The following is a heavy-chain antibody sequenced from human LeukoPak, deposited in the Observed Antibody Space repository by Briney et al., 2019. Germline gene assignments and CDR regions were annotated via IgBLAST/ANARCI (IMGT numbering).Heavy chain of an antibody. CDR2: ISGSGGST. CDR3: ANAGYYGFERVY. V-gene: IGHV3-23*01. CDR1: GFTFSSYA. Sequence: GGSLRLSCAASGFTFSSYAMSWVRQAPGKGLEWVSAISGSGGSTYYADSAKGRFTISRGNSKNTLYLQVNSLRAEDTAVYYCANAGYYGFERVYWGQGTLVTVSS. J-gene: IGHJ4*02. D-gene: IGHD3/OR15-3a*01.